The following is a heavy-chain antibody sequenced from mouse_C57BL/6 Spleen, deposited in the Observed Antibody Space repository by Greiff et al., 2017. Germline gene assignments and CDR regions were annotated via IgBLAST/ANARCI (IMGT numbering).Heavy chain of an antibody. V-gene: IGHV1-74*01. J-gene: IGHJ2*01. CDR1: GYTFTSYW. D-gene: IGHD1-1*01. Sequence: QVQLQQPGAELVKPGASVKVSCKASGYTFTSYWMHWVKQRPGQGLEWIGRIHPSDSDTNSNQKFKGKATLTVDKSSSTAYMQLRSLTSEESAVYSCAFYGSSYYFDYWGQGTTLTVSS. CDR2: IHPSDSDT. CDR3: AFYGSSYYFDY.